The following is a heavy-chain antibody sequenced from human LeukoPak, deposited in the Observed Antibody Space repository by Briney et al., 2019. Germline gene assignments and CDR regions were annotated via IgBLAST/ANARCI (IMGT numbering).Heavy chain of an antibody. V-gene: IGHV4-39*01. CDR1: GGSISSYY. J-gene: IGHJ5*02. Sequence: SETLSLTCTVSGGSISSYYWSWIRQPPGKGLEWIGSIYYSGSTYYNPSLKSRVTISVDTSKNQFSLKLSSVTAADTAVYYCARNRYYYGSGSYGVPNWFHPWGQGTLVTVSS. D-gene: IGHD3-10*01. CDR3: ARNRYYYGSGSYGVPNWFHP. CDR2: IYYSGST.